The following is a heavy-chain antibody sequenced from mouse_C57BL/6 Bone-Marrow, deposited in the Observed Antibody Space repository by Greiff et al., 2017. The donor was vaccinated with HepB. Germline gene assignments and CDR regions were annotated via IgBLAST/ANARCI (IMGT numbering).Heavy chain of an antibody. Sequence: VQLQESGPGLVAPSQSLSITCTVSGFSLTSYGVDWVRQSPGKGLEWLGVIWGVGSTNYNSALKSRLSISKDNSKSQVFLKMNSLQTDDTAMYYCARGYGSPHYYAMDYWGQGSSVTVSS. V-gene: IGHV2-6*01. CDR3: ARGYGSPHYYAMDY. CDR1: GFSLTSYG. CDR2: IWGVGST. J-gene: IGHJ4*01. D-gene: IGHD1-1*01.